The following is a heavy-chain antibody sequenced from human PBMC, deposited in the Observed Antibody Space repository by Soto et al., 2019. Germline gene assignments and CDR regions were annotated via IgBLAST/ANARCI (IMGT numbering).Heavy chain of an antibody. J-gene: IGHJ6*02. CDR2: IIPIFGSA. V-gene: IGHV1-69*01. CDR1: GGTLSSYA. CDR3: AGTREIHYYHGMDV. Sequence: QVQLVQSGAEVKKPGSSVKVSCKAPGGTLSSYAINWVRQAPGQGLEWMGGIIPIFGSANYAPTFQGRVTISADESTSTDYMEVSSLRSEDTAAYYCAGTREIHYYHGMDVWGQGTTVTVSS.